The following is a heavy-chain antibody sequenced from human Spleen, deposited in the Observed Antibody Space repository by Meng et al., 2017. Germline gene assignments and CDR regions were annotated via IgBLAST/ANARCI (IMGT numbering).Heavy chain of an antibody. CDR2: IWYDGSNK. J-gene: IGHJ4*02. V-gene: IGHV3-33*08. D-gene: IGHD6-6*01. CDR3: ARGLGVSRSPYFDY. CDR1: GFTFSSYS. Sequence: GESLKISCAASGFTFSSYSMNWVRQAPGKGLEWVAVIWYDGSNKYYADSVKGRFTISRDNSKNTLYLQMNRLRAEDTAVYYCARGLGVSRSPYFDYWGQGTLVTVSS.